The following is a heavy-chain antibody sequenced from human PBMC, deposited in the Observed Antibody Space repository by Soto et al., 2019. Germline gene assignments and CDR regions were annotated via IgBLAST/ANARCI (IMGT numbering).Heavy chain of an antibody. J-gene: IGHJ6*02. V-gene: IGHV3-23*01. CDR1: GFTFSGHA. CDR3: AKCGSPTIGDRYYYGMDV. D-gene: IGHD4-17*01. CDR2: IIADGGRA. Sequence: GGSLRLSCSASGFTFSGHAMGWVRQAPGKGLEWVSAIIADGGRAYYAESVKGRFTMSRDNSKNTLSLQMNTLRAEDAAVYYCAKCGSPTIGDRYYYGMDVWGQGTTVTVSS.